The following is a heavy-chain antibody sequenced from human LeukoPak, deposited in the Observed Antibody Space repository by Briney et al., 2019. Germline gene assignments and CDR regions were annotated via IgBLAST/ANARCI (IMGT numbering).Heavy chain of an antibody. CDR3: TKDLTGKEDY. Sequence: GGSLRLSCAASGFTFSTYWMTWVRQAPGKGLEWVANMKGDGSETHYVDSVKGRFTISRDNAKNSLYLQMNSLRAEDTAVYYCTKDLTGKEDYWGQGTLVTVSS. D-gene: IGHD1-20*01. V-gene: IGHV3-7*01. J-gene: IGHJ4*02. CDR1: GFTFSTYW. CDR2: MKGDGSET.